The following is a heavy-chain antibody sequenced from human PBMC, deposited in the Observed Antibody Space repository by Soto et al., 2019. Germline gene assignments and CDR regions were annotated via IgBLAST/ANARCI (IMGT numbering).Heavy chain of an antibody. V-gene: IGHV1-69*01. J-gene: IGHJ4*02. D-gene: IGHD1-26*01. Sequence: QVQLVQSGAEVKKPGSSVKVSCKASGGTCSSYSINWVRQAPGQGLEWMGEIIPIFGTANYAQKFQGRVTITADESTSTAYMGLSSLRSEDTDVYYYARDGGRDSWGMDYGGQGTLVTVSS. CDR3: ARDGGRDSWGMDY. CDR2: IIPIFGTA. CDR1: GGTCSSYS.